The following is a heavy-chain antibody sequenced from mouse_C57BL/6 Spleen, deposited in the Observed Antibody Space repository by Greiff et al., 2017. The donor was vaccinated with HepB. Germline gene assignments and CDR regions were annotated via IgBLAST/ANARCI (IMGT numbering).Heavy chain of an antibody. CDR3: ASLQYYAMDY. J-gene: IGHJ4*01. D-gene: IGHD2-1*01. V-gene: IGHV3-6*01. CDR1: GYSITSGYY. CDR2: ISYDGSN. Sequence: ESGPGLVKPSQSLSLTCSVTGYSITSGYYWNWIRQFPGNKLEWMGYISYDGSNNYNPSLKNRISITRDTSKNQFFLKLNSVTTEDTATYYCASLQYYAMDYWGQGTSVTVSS.